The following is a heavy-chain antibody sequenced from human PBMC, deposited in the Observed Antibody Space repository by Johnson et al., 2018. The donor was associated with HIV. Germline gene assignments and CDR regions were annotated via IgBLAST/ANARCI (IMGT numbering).Heavy chain of an antibody. V-gene: IGHV3-74*02. CDR2: INSDGSST. CDR3: ARALLSASTIGAFDI. Sequence: MQLVESGGGLVQPGGSLRLSCAASGFTFSTYWMHWVRQAPGKGLVWVSRINSDGSSTNYADSVKGRFTISRDNAKNSLYLQMNSLRAGDTAVYYCARALLSASTIGAFDIWGQGTMVTVSS. CDR1: GFTFSTYW. J-gene: IGHJ3*02. D-gene: IGHD5-24*01.